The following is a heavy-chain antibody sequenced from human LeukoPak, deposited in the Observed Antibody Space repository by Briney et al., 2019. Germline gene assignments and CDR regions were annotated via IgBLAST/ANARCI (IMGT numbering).Heavy chain of an antibody. V-gene: IGHV3-33*06. J-gene: IGHJ1*01. D-gene: IGHD2-15*01. Sequence: GGSLRLSCAASGVTFSSYGRHWVRQAPGKGLEWVAVIWYDGSNKYYADSLKARFTISRDNSKNTLYLHMNRLRAEDTAVYYCAKVINVVASEYFQHWGQGTLVTVSS. CDR3: AKVINVVASEYFQH. CDR1: GVTFSSYG. CDR2: IWYDGSNK.